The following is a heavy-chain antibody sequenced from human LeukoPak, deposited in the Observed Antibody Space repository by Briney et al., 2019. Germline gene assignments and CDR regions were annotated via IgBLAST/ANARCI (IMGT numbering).Heavy chain of an antibody. D-gene: IGHD3-22*01. CDR3: AREIAPSYYDSSGYYYMN. J-gene: IGHJ4*02. V-gene: IGHV4-61*02. CDR2: IYTSGST. CDR1: GGSISSGSYY. Sequence: PSETLSLTCTVSGGSISSGSYYWSWIRQPAGKGLEWIGRIYTSGSTNYNPSLKSRVTISVDTSKNQFSLKLSSVTAADTAVYYCAREIAPSYYDSSGYYYMNWGQGTLVTVSS.